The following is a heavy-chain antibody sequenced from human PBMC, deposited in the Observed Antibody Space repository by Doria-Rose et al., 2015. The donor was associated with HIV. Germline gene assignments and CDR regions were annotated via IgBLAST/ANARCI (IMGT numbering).Heavy chain of an antibody. CDR2: IYYTGTT. CDR3: ANGGGVAAIGVVY. V-gene: IGHV4-4*02. J-gene: IGHJ4*02. D-gene: IGHD3-16*01. Sequence: QESGPGHVKPSGTLSLTCVVSAGSLSSGHWWSWVRQPPGKGLEWIGAIYYTGTTNYSPSLKSRVTISVDKSKKGVSQRLTSVTAADTALYYCANGGGVAAIGVVYWGQGTLVTVSS. CDR1: AGSLSSGHW.